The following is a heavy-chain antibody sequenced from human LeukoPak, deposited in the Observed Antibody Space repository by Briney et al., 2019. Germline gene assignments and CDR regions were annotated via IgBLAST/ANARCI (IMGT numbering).Heavy chain of an antibody. J-gene: IGHJ4*02. CDR1: GGSISSISHY. CDR2: IYYSGST. V-gene: IGHV4-39*01. Sequence: SETLSLTCTVSGGSISSISHYWGWIRQPPGKGLEWIGYIYYSGSTYYNPSLKSRFTISVDTSKNQFSLKLSSVTAADTAVYYCARFYCGGDCYSGYFNYWGQGTLVTVSS. D-gene: IGHD2-21*02. CDR3: ARFYCGGDCYSGYFNY.